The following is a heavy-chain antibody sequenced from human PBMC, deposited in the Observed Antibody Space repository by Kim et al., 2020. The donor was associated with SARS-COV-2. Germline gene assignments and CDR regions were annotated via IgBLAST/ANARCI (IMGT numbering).Heavy chain of an antibody. Sequence: GGSLRLSCAASGFTVSSNYMSWVRQAPGKGLEWVSVIYSGGGTYYADSVKGRFTISRDNSKNTLYLQMNSLRAEDTAVYYCARAGTAMAYFDYWGQGTLVTVSS. D-gene: IGHD5-18*01. CDR3: ARAGTAMAYFDY. J-gene: IGHJ4*02. CDR1: GFTVSSNY. V-gene: IGHV3-53*01. CDR2: IYSGGGT.